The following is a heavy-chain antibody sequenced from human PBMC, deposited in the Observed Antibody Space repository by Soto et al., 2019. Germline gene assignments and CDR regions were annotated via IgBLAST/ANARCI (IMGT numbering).Heavy chain of an antibody. CDR1: GFTFSSYG. V-gene: IGHV3-33*01. CDR2: IWYDGSNK. J-gene: IGHJ4*02. CDR3: ARERGVYYDILTGPNDY. D-gene: IGHD3-9*01. Sequence: GESLKISCAASGFTFSSYGMHWVRQAPGKGLEWVAVIWYDGSNKYYADSVKGRFTISRDNSKNTLYLQMNSLRAEDTAVYYCARERGVYYDILTGPNDYWGQGTLVTVSS.